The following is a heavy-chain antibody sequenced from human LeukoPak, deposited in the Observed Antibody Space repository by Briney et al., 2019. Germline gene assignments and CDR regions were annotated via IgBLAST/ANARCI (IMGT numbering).Heavy chain of an antibody. Sequence: GGSLRLPCAASGFTFSSYSMNWVRQAPGKGLEWVANIKQDGSEKYYVDSVKGRFTISRDNAKNSLYLQMNSLRAEDTAVYYCARMAPAAPHDAFDIWGQGTMVTVSS. D-gene: IGHD2-2*01. CDR1: GFTFSSYS. J-gene: IGHJ3*02. CDR2: IKQDGSEK. CDR3: ARMAPAAPHDAFDI. V-gene: IGHV3-7*01.